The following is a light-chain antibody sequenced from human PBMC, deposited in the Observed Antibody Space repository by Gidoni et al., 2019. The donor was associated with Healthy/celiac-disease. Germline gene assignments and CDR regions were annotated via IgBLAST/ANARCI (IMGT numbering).Light chain of an antibody. CDR2: AAS. CDR3: QQSYSTLCS. CDR1: QSISSI. V-gene: IGKV1-39*01. J-gene: IGKJ2*04. Sequence: DIQMTKSPSSLSASVGDRVTITCRASQSISSIFNWYQQKPGKAPKLLIYAASSLQSGVPSRFSGSGSGTDFTLTISSLQPEDFATYYCQQSYSTLCSFGQGTKLEIK.